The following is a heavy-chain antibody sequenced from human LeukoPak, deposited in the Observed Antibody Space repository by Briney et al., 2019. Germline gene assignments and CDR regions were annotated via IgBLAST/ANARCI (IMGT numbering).Heavy chain of an antibody. CDR2: IVVGSGNT. D-gene: IGHD1-1*01. CDR3: ATDDVTTGTKTALGY. Sequence: SVKLSCKASGFTFTSSAVQWVRQARGQGLEWIGWIVVGSGNTNYAQKFQERVTINRDMSTSTAYMELSSLRSEDTAVYYCATDDVTTGTKTALGYWGQGTLVTVSS. J-gene: IGHJ4*02. CDR1: GFTFTSSA. V-gene: IGHV1-58*01.